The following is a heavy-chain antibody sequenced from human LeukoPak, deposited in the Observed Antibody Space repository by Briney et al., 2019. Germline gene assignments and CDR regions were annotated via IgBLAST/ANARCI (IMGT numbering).Heavy chain of an antibody. J-gene: IGHJ5*02. D-gene: IGHD3-22*01. CDR2: ISAYNGNT. V-gene: IGHV1-18*01. Sequence: ASVKVSCKASGYTFTSYGISWVRQAPGQGLEWMGWISAYNGNTNYAQKLQGRVTMTRDTSTSTVYMELSSLRSDDTAVYYCARGGYYDSSGSFDPWGQGTLVTVSS. CDR1: GYTFTSYG. CDR3: ARGGYYDSSGSFDP.